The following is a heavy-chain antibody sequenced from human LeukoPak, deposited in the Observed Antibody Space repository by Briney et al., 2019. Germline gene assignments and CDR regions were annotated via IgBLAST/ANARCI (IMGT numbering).Heavy chain of an antibody. CDR3: ARGPGRGNAFDI. Sequence: SGGSLRLSCAASGFTFSSYAMHWVRQAPGKGLEWVAVISYDGSNKYYADSVKGRFTISRDNAKNSLYLQMNSLRAEDTAVYYCARGPGRGNAFDIWGQGTMVTVSS. J-gene: IGHJ3*02. D-gene: IGHD3-10*01. CDR2: ISYDGSNK. CDR1: GFTFSSYA. V-gene: IGHV3-30-3*01.